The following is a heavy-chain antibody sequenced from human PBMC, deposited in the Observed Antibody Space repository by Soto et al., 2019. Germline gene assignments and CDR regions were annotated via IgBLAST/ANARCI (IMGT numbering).Heavy chain of an antibody. CDR3: ARELYYYGSGSPFDY. CDR1: GFTFSSYG. Sequence: QVQLVESGGGVVQPGRSLRLSCAASGFTFSSYGMHWVRQAPGKGLEWVAVIWYDGSNKYYADSVKGRFTISRDNSKNTLYLQMNSLRAEDTAVYYCARELYYYGSGSPFDYWGQGTLVTVSS. D-gene: IGHD3-10*01. CDR2: IWYDGSNK. J-gene: IGHJ4*02. V-gene: IGHV3-33*01.